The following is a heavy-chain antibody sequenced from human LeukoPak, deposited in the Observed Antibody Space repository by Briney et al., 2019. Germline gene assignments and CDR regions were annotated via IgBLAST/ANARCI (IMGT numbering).Heavy chain of an antibody. CDR1: GFTFSSYS. J-gene: IGHJ4*02. V-gene: IGHV3-48*01. CDR3: ASSQWASVAHNY. Sequence: GGSLRLSCAASGFTFSSYSMNWVRQAPGKGLEWVSYISSSSSTIYSADSVKGRFTISRDNAKNSLYLQMNSLRAEDTAVYYCASSQWASVAHNYWGQGTLVTVSS. CDR2: ISSSSSTI. D-gene: IGHD6-19*01.